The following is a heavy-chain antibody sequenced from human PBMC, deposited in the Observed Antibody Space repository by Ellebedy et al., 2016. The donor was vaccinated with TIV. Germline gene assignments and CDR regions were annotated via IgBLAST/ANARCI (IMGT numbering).Heavy chain of an antibody. CDR1: GGSFSGYY. J-gene: IGHJ4*02. Sequence: SETLSLXCAVYGGSFSGYYWSWIRQPPGKGLEWIGEINHSGSTKYNPSLKSRVTISVDTSKNQFSLKLSSVTAADTAVFYCARGRGTGRYYYSSGYRAFYFDYWGQGTLVTVSS. D-gene: IGHD3-22*01. CDR3: ARGRGTGRYYYSSGYRAFYFDY. CDR2: INHSGST. V-gene: IGHV4-34*01.